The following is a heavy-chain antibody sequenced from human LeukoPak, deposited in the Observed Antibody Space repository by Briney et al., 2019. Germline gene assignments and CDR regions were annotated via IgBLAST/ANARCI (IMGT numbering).Heavy chain of an antibody. Sequence: GGSLRLSCAASRFTVSGNYMSWVRQAPGKGLEWLSVIHRGGNTYYADSVKGRFTISRDSSKNTVFLQMDSLRAEDTAVYYCARDPGYGLGVDYGDYWGQGTLVTVSS. CDR3: ARDPGYGLGVDYGDY. D-gene: IGHD3-10*01. CDR1: RFTVSGNY. CDR2: IHRGGNT. V-gene: IGHV3-66*01. J-gene: IGHJ4*02.